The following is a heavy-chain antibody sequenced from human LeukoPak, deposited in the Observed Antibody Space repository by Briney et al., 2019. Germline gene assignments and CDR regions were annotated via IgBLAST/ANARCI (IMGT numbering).Heavy chain of an antibody. D-gene: IGHD4-11*01. CDR3: ARFEGTVKVSMDV. CDR2: IIPIFGTA. J-gene: IGHJ6*02. Sequence: SVKVSCKASGGTFISYAISRVRQAPGQGLEWMGGIIPIFGTANYAQKFQGRVTITADESTSTAYMELSSLRSEDTAVYYCARFEGTVKVSMDVWGQGTTVTVSS. V-gene: IGHV1-69*13. CDR1: GGTFISYA.